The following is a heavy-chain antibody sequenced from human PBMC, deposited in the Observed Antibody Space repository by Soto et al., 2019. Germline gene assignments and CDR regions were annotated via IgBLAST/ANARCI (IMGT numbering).Heavy chain of an antibody. CDR3: ARDHNWAFDY. Sequence: GGSLRLSCAASGFTFSSYSMNWVRRAPGKGLEWLSYISGSDTYYADSVKGRFTISRDNDKNSLYLQMNSLRDEDTAVYYCARDHNWAFDYWGQGTLVTVSS. CDR1: GFTFSSYS. J-gene: IGHJ4*02. D-gene: IGHD1-1*01. V-gene: IGHV3-48*02. CDR2: ISGSDT.